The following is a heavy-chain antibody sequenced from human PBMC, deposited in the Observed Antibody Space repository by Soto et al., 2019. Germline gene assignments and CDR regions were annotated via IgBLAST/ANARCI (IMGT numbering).Heavy chain of an antibody. D-gene: IGHD6-19*01. CDR3: ARDVGQWLLDAFDI. Sequence: VKVSCKASGYTFTSYGISWVRQAPGQGLEWMGWISAYNGNTNYAQKLQGRVTMTTDTSTSTAYMELRSLRSDDTAVYYCARDVGQWLLDAFDIWGQGTMVTVSS. CDR2: ISAYNGNT. V-gene: IGHV1-18*01. J-gene: IGHJ3*02. CDR1: GYTFTSYG.